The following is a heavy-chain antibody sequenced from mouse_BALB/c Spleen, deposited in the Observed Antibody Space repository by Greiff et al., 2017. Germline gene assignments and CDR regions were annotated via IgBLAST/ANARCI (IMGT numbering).Heavy chain of an antibody. J-gene: IGHJ4*01. CDR1: GYSFTSYW. CDR2: IDPANGNT. D-gene: IGHD2-12*01. V-gene: IGHV14-1*02. CDR3: AALVGAMDY. Sequence: VQLQQSGPQLVRPGASVKISCKASGYSFTSYWMHWVKQRPEQGLGWIGRIDPANGNTKYDPKFQGKATITADTSSNTAYLQLSSLTSEDTAVYYCAALVGAMDYWGQGTSVTVSS.